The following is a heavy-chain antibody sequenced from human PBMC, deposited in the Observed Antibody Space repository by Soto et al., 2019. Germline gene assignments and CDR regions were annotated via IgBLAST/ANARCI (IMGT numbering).Heavy chain of an antibody. J-gene: IGHJ4*02. D-gene: IGHD3-10*01. CDR1: GGSISSSSYY. V-gene: IGHV4-39*01. CDR2: IYYSGST. CDR3: ARHSDIPYFSYYPVTSDFDY. Sequence: SETLSLTCTVSGGSISSSSYYWGWIRQPPGKGLEWIGSIYYSGSTYYNPSLKSRVTISVDTSKNQFSLKLSSVTAADTAVYYCARHSDIPYFSYYPVTSDFDYWGQGTLVTVSS.